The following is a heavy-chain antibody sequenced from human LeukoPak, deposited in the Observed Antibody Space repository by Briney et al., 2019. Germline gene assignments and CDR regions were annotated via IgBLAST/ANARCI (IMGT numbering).Heavy chain of an antibody. Sequence: GESLKISCKGSGYSFTNYWIGWVRQMPGKGLEWMGIIYPGDSDTRHSPSFQGQVTISADKSISTAYLQWSSLKASDTAIYYCARLDYGGNSGGRFFDHWGQGTLDTVSS. V-gene: IGHV5-51*01. CDR2: IYPGDSDT. D-gene: IGHD4-23*01. CDR1: GYSFTNYW. CDR3: ARLDYGGNSGGRFFDH. J-gene: IGHJ4*02.